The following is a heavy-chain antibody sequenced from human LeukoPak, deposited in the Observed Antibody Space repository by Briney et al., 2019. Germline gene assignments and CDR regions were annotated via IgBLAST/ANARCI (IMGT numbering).Heavy chain of an antibody. Sequence: ASVKVSCKASGHTFTSYDINWVRQATGQGLEWMGWMNPNSGNTGYAQKFQGRVTMTRNTSISTAYMELSSLRSEGTAVYYCARGPSYDSSGYYGGIDYWGQGTLVTVSS. D-gene: IGHD3-22*01. J-gene: IGHJ4*02. CDR1: GHTFTSYD. CDR2: MNPNSGNT. CDR3: ARGPSYDSSGYYGGIDY. V-gene: IGHV1-8*01.